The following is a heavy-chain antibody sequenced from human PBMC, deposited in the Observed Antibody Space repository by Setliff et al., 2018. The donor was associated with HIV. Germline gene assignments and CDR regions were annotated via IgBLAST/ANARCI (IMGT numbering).Heavy chain of an antibody. D-gene: IGHD6-13*01. Sequence: SSVKVSCKTSGYAFSDYSIHWVRQAPGQGLEWVGRINPDSRGTNYAQTFQGRVTMTRDTSANTAYMELSRLRSDDTAVFYCARGVKGIATTGKYYFDYWGQGTLVTVSS. J-gene: IGHJ4*02. CDR2: INPDSRGT. V-gene: IGHV1-2*06. CDR1: GYAFSDYS. CDR3: ARGVKGIATTGKYYFDY.